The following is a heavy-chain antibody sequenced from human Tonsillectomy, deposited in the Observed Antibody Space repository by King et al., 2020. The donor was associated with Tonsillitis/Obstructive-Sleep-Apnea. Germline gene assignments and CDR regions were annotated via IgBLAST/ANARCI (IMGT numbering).Heavy chain of an antibody. CDR3: TRGLKSYCSSTRCPKPGYTYYYSGMNV. V-gene: IGHV3-49*04. D-gene: IGHD2-2*01. CDR2: IRSKAYGGTT. J-gene: IGHJ6*04. CDR1: GFTFGDYA. Sequence: VQLVESGGGLVQPGRSLRLSCTASGFTFGDYAMSWVRQAPGKGLEWVGFIRSKAYGGTTQYAASVKGGFTISRDDSKSIAYLQMNSLKTEDTAVYYCTRGLKSYCSSTRCPKPGYTYYYSGMNVWGKGPPAPAP.